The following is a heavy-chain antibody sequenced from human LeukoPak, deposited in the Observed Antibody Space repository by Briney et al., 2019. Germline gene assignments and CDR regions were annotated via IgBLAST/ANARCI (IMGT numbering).Heavy chain of an antibody. Sequence: SETLSLTCAVYGGSFSGYYWSWIRQPPGKGLEWIGEINHSGSTNYNPPLKSRVTISVDTSKNQFSLKLSSVTAADTAVYYCARGPRSEPLFRYYYYYYMDVWGKGTTVTVSS. CDR1: GGSFSGYY. D-gene: IGHD1-14*01. V-gene: IGHV4-34*01. CDR3: ARGPRSEPLFRYYYYYYMDV. CDR2: INHSGST. J-gene: IGHJ6*03.